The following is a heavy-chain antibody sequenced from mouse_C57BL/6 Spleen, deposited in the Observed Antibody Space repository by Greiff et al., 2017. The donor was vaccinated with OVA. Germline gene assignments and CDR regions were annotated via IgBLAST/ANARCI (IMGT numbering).Heavy chain of an antibody. Sequence: VQLQQSGPELVKPGASVKISCKASGYTFTDYYMNWVKQSHGKSLEWIGDINPNNGGTSYNQKFKGKATLTVDKSSSTAYMEPRSLTSEDSAVYYCARYDYDGYWYFDVWGTGTTVTVSS. CDR1: GYTFTDYY. CDR3: ARYDYDGYWYFDV. D-gene: IGHD2-4*01. CDR2: INPNNGGT. J-gene: IGHJ1*03. V-gene: IGHV1-26*01.